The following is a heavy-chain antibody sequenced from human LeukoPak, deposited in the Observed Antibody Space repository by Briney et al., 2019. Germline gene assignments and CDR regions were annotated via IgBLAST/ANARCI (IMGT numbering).Heavy chain of an antibody. CDR3: ARDTPVGGAFDI. D-gene: IGHD2-15*01. J-gene: IGHJ3*02. CDR2: IYHSGST. V-gene: IGHV4-4*02. CDR1: GGSISSSNW. Sequence: TSGTLSLTCAVSGGSISSSNWWSWVRQPPGQGLEWIGEIYHSGSTNYNPSLKRRATIILDTSKNKFSLKLASVTAADTAVYFCARDTPVGGAFDIWGQGTMVTVSS.